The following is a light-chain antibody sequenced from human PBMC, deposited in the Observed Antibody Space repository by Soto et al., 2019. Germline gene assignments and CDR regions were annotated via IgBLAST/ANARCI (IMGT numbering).Light chain of an antibody. V-gene: IGKV1-39*01. CDR2: AAS. CDR3: QHSWT. J-gene: IGKJ2*01. Sequence: DIQMTQSPSSLSASVGDRVTITCRASQGISTYLNWYQQKPGKAPKLLIYAASSLQSGVPSRFSGSGSGTDFTLTVSSLQPEDFASYYCQHSWTFGQGTKLEI. CDR1: QGISTY.